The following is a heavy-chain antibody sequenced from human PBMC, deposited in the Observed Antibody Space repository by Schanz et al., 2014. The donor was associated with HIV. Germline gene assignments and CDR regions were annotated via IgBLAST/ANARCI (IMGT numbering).Heavy chain of an antibody. V-gene: IGHV3-11*01. CDR3: ARLRGFLWFGDHPYSFDY. J-gene: IGHJ4*02. CDR2: LSGSGSNI. CDR1: GFSFSDYH. Sequence: QVQLVESGGDLVKPGGSLRLSCTASGFSFSDYHMSWIRQAPGKGLEWVSSLSGSGSNIYYADSVKGRFTISRDNGKNSLLLQMNSLRAEDTAVYYCARLRGFLWFGDHPYSFDYWGQGTLVTVSS. D-gene: IGHD3-10*01.